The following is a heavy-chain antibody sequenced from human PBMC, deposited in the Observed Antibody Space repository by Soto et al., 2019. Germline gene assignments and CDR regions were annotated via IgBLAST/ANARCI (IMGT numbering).Heavy chain of an antibody. CDR2: IIPIFGTA. J-gene: IGHJ4*02. CDR3: ARSNGDYYDSSGYGSHFDY. Sequence: SVKVSCKASGGTFSSYAISWVRQAPGQGLEWMGGIIPIFGTANYAQKFQGRVTITADESTSTAYMELSSLRSEDTAVYYCARSNGDYYDSSGYGSHFDYWGQGILVTVSS. V-gene: IGHV1-69*13. D-gene: IGHD3-22*01. CDR1: GGTFSSYA.